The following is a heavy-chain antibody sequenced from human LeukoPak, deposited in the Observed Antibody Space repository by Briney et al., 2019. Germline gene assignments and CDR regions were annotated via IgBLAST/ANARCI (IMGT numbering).Heavy chain of an antibody. CDR3: ARRPFRIVAARVFDY. V-gene: IGHV4-34*01. J-gene: IGHJ4*02. CDR2: INHSGST. Sequence: PSETLSLTCSVSGGSISNYHWSWIRQSAGKGLEWIGEINHSGSTNYNPSLKSRVTISVDTSKNQFSLKLSSVTAADTAVYYCARRPFRIVAARVFDYWGQGTLVTVSS. D-gene: IGHD1-26*01. CDR1: GGSISNYH.